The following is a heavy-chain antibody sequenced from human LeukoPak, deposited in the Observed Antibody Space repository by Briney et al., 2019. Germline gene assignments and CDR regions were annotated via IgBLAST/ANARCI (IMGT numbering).Heavy chain of an antibody. V-gene: IGHV3-9*01. CDR2: ISWSSGSL. D-gene: IGHD6-19*01. Sequence: GGSLRLSCAASGFTFDDYAMHWVRQAPGKGLEWVSGISWSSGSLGYAASVRGRFTISRDNAKNSLYLQMNSLRPEDTALYYCAKDLEQWPAVPEYWGQGTLVIVSS. J-gene: IGHJ4*02. CDR3: AKDLEQWPAVPEY. CDR1: GFTFDDYA.